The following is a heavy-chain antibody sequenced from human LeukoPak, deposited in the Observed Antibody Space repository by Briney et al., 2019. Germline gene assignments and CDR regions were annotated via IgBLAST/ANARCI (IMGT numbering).Heavy chain of an antibody. D-gene: IGHD4-17*01. CDR1: GYTFTGYY. J-gene: IGHJ6*02. Sequence: ASVKVSCKASGYTFTGYYMHWVRQAPGQGLEWMGWINPNSGGTNYAQKFQGRVTMTRDTSISTAYMELSRLRSDDTAVYYCARGGVTVTTTYYSYYYGMDVWGQGTTVTVSS. CDR2: INPNSGGT. CDR3: ARGGVTVTTTYYSYYYGMDV. V-gene: IGHV1-2*02.